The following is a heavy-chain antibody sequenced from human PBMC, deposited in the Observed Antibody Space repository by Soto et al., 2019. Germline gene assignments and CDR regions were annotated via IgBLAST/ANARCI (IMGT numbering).Heavy chain of an antibody. J-gene: IGHJ4*02. CDR2: IYYSGST. D-gene: IGHD3-10*01. CDR3: ASSPGFGEWPFDY. Sequence: PSETLSLTCPVSGGSISSYYLSWIRQPPGKGLEWIGYIYYSGSTNYNPSLKSRVTISVDTSKNQFSLKLSSVTAADTAVYYCASSPGFGEWPFDYWGQGTLVTVSS. CDR1: GGSISSYY. V-gene: IGHV4-59*01.